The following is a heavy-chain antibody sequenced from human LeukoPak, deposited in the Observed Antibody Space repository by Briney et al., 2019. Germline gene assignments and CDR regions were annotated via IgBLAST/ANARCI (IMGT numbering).Heavy chain of an antibody. J-gene: IGHJ4*02. CDR3: ARGWLAETTVVTPYNY. CDR1: GGTFSSYA. V-gene: IGHV1-69*13. D-gene: IGHD4-23*01. Sequence: SVKVSCKASGGTFSSYAISWVRQAPGQGLEWMGGIIPIFGTANYAQKFQGRVTITADESTSTAYMELSSPRSEDTAVYYCARGWLAETTVVTPYNYWGQGTLVTVSS. CDR2: IIPIFGTA.